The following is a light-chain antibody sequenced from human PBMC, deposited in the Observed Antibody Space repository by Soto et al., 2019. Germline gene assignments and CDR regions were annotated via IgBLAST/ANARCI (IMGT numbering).Light chain of an antibody. V-gene: IGKV3-15*01. CDR2: GAS. CDR1: QSVSTN. CDR3: QQYNTWPRT. Sequence: EIVMTQSPATLSVSPGEGATLSCRASQSVSTNFAWYQQKPGQAPWLLIYGASTRATAVPARFTASGSGTEFALTISSMQSEDFAVYYCQQYNTWPRTFGQGTKVDI. J-gene: IGKJ1*01.